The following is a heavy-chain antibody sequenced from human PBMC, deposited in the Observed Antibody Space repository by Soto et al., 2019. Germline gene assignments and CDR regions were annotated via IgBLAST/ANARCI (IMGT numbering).Heavy chain of an antibody. Sequence: SETLSLTCTVSGGSISGYYWSWIRQPPGKGLEWIGNVYYSGGAKYNPSVKRRVSISVDTSKNQFSLSLSSVTAADTAVYYCTRDGDGRMTTNPYYYYGRDVWGPGITVTVSS. D-gene: IGHD2-21*02. CDR3: TRDGDGRMTTNPYYYYGRDV. J-gene: IGHJ6*02. CDR2: VYYSGGA. V-gene: IGHV4-59*01. CDR1: GGSISGYY.